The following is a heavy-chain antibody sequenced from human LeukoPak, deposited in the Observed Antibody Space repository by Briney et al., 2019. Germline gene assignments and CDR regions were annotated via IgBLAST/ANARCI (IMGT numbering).Heavy chain of an antibody. Sequence: PGGSLRLSCAASGFTFSSYAMHWVRQAPGKGLEWVAVISYDGSNKYYADSVKGRFTISRDNSKNTLYLQMNSLRAEDTAVYYCARDLFVAGEPPGYWGQGTLVTVSS. CDR3: ARDLFVAGEPPGY. D-gene: IGHD3-16*01. CDR2: ISYDGSNK. CDR1: GFTFSSYA. V-gene: IGHV3-30-3*01. J-gene: IGHJ4*02.